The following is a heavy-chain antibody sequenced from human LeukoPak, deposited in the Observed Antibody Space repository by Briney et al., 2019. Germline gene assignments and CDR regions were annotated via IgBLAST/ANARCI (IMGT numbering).Heavy chain of an antibody. V-gene: IGHV4-59*08. CDR3: ARHEYSGSYYGLSWFDP. D-gene: IGHD1-26*01. J-gene: IGHJ5*02. CDR2: IYYSGST. CDR1: GGSISSYY. Sequence: SETLSLTCTVSGGSISSYYWSWIRQPPGKGLEWIGYIYYSGSTNYNPSLKSRVTISVDTSKNQLSLKLSSLTAADTAVYYCARHEYSGSYYGLSWFDPWGQGTLVTVSS.